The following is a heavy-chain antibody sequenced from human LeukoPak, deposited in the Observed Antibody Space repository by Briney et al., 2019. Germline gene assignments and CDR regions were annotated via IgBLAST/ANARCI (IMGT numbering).Heavy chain of an antibody. D-gene: IGHD3-16*01. CDR3: AKSPDVVIERIGKTFGR. CDR2: ISASGAGT. Sequence: PGGSLRLSCAASGFAFNNFAMSWVRQTQGKGLEWVATISASGAGTYYPESVRGRFTIYRDNSQRSLYLELNNLRAEDTATYFCAKSPDVVIERIGKTFGRWGQGTLVTVS. J-gene: IGHJ4*02. CDR1: GFAFNNFA. V-gene: IGHV3-23*01.